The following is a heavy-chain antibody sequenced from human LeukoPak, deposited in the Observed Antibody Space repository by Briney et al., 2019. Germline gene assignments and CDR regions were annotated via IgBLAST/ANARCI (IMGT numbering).Heavy chain of an antibody. Sequence: GGSLRLSCAASGFTFSDYWMSWVRQAPGKGLEWVANIKQDGSEKFYVDSVKGRFSLSRDNANNSLYLQMNSLRAEDTAVYYCAAYSSGYVRSSYWGQGTLVTVSS. CDR3: AAYSSGYVRSSY. V-gene: IGHV3-7*01. J-gene: IGHJ4*02. CDR2: IKQDGSEK. D-gene: IGHD3-22*01. CDR1: GFTFSDYW.